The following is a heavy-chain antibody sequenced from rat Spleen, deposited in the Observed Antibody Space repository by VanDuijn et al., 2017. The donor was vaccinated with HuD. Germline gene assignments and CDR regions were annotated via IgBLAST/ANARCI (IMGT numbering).Heavy chain of an antibody. CDR2: ITNTGDST. CDR1: GFNFNDYW. Sequence: EVKLVESGGGLVQPGRSLTLSCAASGFNFNDYWMTWIRQAPGKGLEWIASITNTGDSTYYPDSVKGRFTISRNNAKSILYLQMSSLRSEDTATYYCSPLPGRNLAYWGQGVVVTVSS. J-gene: IGHJ2*01. V-gene: IGHV5-31*01. D-gene: IGHD1-4*01. CDR3: SPLPGRNLAY.